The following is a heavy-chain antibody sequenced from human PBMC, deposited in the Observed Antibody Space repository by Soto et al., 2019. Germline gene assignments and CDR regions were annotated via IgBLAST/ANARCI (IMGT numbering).Heavy chain of an antibody. CDR1: GFTFSSYA. Sequence: PGGSLRLSCAASGFTFSSYAMSWVRQAPGKGLEWVAAISGSGGSTYYADCVKGRVTISRDNSKNTLYLQMNSLRAEDTAVYYCAKRVGYYYSGMDVWGQGTTVTVSS. D-gene: IGHD1-26*01. CDR3: AKRVGYYYSGMDV. V-gene: IGHV3-23*01. J-gene: IGHJ6*02. CDR2: ISGSGGST.